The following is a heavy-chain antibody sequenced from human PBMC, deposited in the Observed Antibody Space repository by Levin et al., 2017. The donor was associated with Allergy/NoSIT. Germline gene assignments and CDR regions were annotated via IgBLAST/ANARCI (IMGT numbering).Heavy chain of an antibody. Sequence: GGSLRLSCAASGFTFSSYAMSWVRQAPGKGLEWVSAISGSGGSTYYADSVKGRFTISRDNSKNTLYLQMNSLRAEDTAVYYCAKGTRRWSVVGVAAPVGRYFQHWGQGTLVTVSS. CDR3: AKGTRRWSVVGVAAPVGRYFQH. CDR1: GFTFSSYA. V-gene: IGHV3-23*01. D-gene: IGHD2-15*01. CDR2: ISGSGGST. J-gene: IGHJ1*01.